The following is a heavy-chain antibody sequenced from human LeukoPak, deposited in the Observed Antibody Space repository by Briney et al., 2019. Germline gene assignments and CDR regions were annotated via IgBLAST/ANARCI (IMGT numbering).Heavy chain of an antibody. CDR3: ARHRRDYVLYFDY. CDR2: IDWDDDK. CDR1: VFSLSTSGMC. V-gene: IGHV2-70*11. Sequence: SGPTLVNPTQTLTLTCTFSVFSLSTSGMCVSWIRQPPGKSLEWLARIDWDDDKYYSTSLKTRLTISKDTSKNQVVLTMTSMDPVDTATYYCARHRRDYVLYFDYWGQGTLVTVSS. D-gene: IGHD4-17*01. J-gene: IGHJ4*02.